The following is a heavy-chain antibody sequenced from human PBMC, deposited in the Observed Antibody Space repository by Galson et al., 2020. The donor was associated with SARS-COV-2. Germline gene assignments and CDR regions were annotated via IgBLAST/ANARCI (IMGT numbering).Heavy chain of an antibody. Sequence: ASVKVSCKASGYTFTSYDINWVRQATGQGLEWMGWMNPNSGNTGYAQKFQGRVTMTRNTSISTAYMELSSLRSEDTAVYYCARDEAGDYRNGIKTTLIDYWGQGTLVTVSS. V-gene: IGHV1-8*01. CDR1: GYTFTSYD. CDR2: MNPNSGNT. J-gene: IGHJ4*02. D-gene: IGHD4-4*01. CDR3: ARDEAGDYRNGIKTTLIDY.